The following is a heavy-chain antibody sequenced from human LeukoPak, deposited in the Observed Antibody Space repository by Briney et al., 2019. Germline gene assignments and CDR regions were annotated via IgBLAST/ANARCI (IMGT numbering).Heavy chain of an antibody. J-gene: IGHJ4*02. CDR3: ARDLGIAAAVTTFDY. CDR2: ISYDGSNK. CDR1: VFTFSSYS. D-gene: IGHD6-13*01. V-gene: IGHV3-30*04. Sequence: GGSLRLSCAASVFTFSSYSMHWVRQAPGKGLEWVAVISYDGSNKYYADSVKGRFTISRDNSKNTLYLQMNSLRAEDTAVYYCARDLGIAAAVTTFDYWDQGTLVTVSS.